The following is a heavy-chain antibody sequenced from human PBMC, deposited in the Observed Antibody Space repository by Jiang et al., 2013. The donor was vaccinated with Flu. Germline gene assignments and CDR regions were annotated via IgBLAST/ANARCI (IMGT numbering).Heavy chain of an antibody. V-gene: IGHV3-11*06. Sequence: ESGGGLVKPGGSLRLSCAASGFTFSDYYMSWIRQAPGKGLEWVSYISSSSSYTNYADSVKGRFTISRDNSKNTLYLQMNSLRAEDTAVYNCAKGGIGYSSTWSDYFEYWGQGNLVTVSS. D-gene: IGHD6-13*01. CDR2: ISSSSSYT. CDR1: GFTFSDYY. CDR3: AKGGIGYSSTWSDYFEY. J-gene: IGHJ4*02.